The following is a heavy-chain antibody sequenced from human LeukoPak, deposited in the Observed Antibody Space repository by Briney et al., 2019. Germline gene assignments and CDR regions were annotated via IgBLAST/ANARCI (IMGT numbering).Heavy chain of an antibody. Sequence: PGGSLRLSCAASGFTFSSYEINWVRQAPGKGLEWVSYISSSGSNKYYADSVRGRFTISRDNAKNSLYLQMNSLRAEDTAVYYCARERPVGATPFDFWGQGTLVTVSS. CDR1: GFTFSSYE. D-gene: IGHD1-26*01. CDR2: ISSSGSNK. CDR3: ARERPVGATPFDF. V-gene: IGHV3-48*03. J-gene: IGHJ4*02.